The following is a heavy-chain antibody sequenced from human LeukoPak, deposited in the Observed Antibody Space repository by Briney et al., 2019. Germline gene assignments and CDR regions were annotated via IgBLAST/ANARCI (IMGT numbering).Heavy chain of an antibody. CDR2: IYPGDSDT. CDR3: ARQGCYGDYLCWFVL. V-gene: IGHV5-51*01. Sequence: GASLKISFKGSGYSFTSYWIGWVRQMPGKGLEGMGIIYPGDSDTRYSPSFKGQVTISADKSISTAYLQWSSLKASDTAMYYCARQGCYGDYLCWFVLWGQGTLVTVSS. J-gene: IGHJ5*02. D-gene: IGHD4-17*01. CDR1: GYSFTSYW.